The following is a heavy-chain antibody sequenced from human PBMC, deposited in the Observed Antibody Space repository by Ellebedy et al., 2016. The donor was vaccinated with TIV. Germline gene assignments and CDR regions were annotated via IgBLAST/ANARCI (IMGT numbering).Heavy chain of an antibody. J-gene: IGHJ5*02. CDR3: ASHMVRESTWFDP. CDR2: IYSSGRT. D-gene: IGHD3-10*01. Sequence: MPSETLSLTCTVSGGSVSSANYYWTWFRQPPGKGLEWIGYIYSSGRTDYKHSLKSRMAISVDTSRNQISLKLSSVTAADTAVYYCASHMVRESTWFDPWGQGTLVTVSS. V-gene: IGHV4-61*01. CDR1: GGSVSSANYY.